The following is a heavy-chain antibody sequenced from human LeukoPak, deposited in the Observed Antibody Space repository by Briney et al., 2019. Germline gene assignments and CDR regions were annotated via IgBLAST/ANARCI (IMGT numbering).Heavy chain of an antibody. CDR1: GGSISSYY. CDR3: AGQQLVPFNWFDP. CDR2: IYTSGST. V-gene: IGHV4-4*07. Sequence: SETLSLTCTVSGGSISSYYWSWIRQPAGKGLEWIGRIYTSGSTNYNPSLKSRVTMSVDTSKKQFSLKLSSVTAADTAVYYCAGQQLVPFNWFDPWGQGTLVTVSS. D-gene: IGHD6-13*01. J-gene: IGHJ5*02.